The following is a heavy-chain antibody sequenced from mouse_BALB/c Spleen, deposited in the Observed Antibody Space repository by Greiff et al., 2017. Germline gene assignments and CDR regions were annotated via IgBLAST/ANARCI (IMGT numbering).Heavy chain of an antibody. D-gene: IGHD6-5*01. CDR3: ARDPPYDYDAMDY. Sequence: EVKLMESGGGLVKPGGSLKLSCAASGFTFSSYAMSWVRQTPEKRLEWVASISSGGSTYYPDSVKGRFTISRDNARNIRYLQMSSLRSEDTAMYYCARDPPYDYDAMDYWGQGTSVTVSS. V-gene: IGHV5-6-5*01. CDR2: ISSGGST. CDR1: GFTFSSYA. J-gene: IGHJ4*01.